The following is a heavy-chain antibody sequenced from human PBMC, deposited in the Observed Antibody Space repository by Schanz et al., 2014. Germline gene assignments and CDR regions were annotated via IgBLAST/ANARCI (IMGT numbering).Heavy chain of an antibody. V-gene: IGHV1-46*03. J-gene: IGHJ4*02. CDR2: INPSGGST. CDR3: ARDGQAAAGCDY. D-gene: IGHD6-13*01. Sequence: QVQLVQSGAEVKKPGASVKVSCKASGYTFTSYYMHWVRQAPGQGLEWMGIINPSGGSTSYAQKFQGRATMTGDTSTSTVYTELSSLRSEDTGVYNCARDGQAAAGCDYWGQGTLVTVSS. CDR1: GYTFTSYY.